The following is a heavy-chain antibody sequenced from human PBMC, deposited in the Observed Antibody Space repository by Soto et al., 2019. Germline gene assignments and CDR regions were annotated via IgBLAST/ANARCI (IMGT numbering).Heavy chain of an antibody. V-gene: IGHV3-73*02. CDR1: GFTFSGST. CDR3: TGGYCTGGTCYSGYFQH. Sequence: EVQLVQSGGGLVQPGGSLKLYCAASGFTFSGSTVHWVRQASGEGLQWVGRIRSKANDYATTYIASVKGRFTISRDDSRNTAYLQMSDLKTEDTAVYYCTGGYCTGGTCYSGYFQHRGQGALVIVFS. CDR2: IRSKANDYAT. D-gene: IGHD2-15*01. J-gene: IGHJ1*01.